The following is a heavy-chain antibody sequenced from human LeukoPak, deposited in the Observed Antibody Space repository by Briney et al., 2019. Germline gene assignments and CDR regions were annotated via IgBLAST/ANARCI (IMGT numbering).Heavy chain of an antibody. Sequence: ASVKVSCKTSGYSFTDYYMHWVRQAPGQGLEWMGWINPNSGGTSSAQKFQGRVTMTSDTSITTVYMEVIWLTSDDTAMYYCARADRLHGGPYLIGPWGQGTLVTVSS. CDR2: INPNSGGT. J-gene: IGHJ5*02. V-gene: IGHV1-2*02. D-gene: IGHD3-16*01. CDR3: ARADRLHGGPYLIGP. CDR1: GYSFTDYY.